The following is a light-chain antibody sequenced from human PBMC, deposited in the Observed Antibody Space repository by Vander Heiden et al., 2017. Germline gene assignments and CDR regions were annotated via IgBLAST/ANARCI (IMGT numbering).Light chain of an antibody. CDR3: TSYASSHTWV. CDR2: DVS. J-gene: IGLJ3*02. CDR1: SRDVGGSNY. V-gene: IGLV2-14*03. Sequence: QAALSQSAAPSGYSGQPVTNSCPWSSRDVGGSNYVSWYQQHPGNAPQLMIYDVSNRPSGVSSRFSGSKAGNTASLTISGLQAEDEADYYCTSYASSHTWVFGGGTKLTVL.